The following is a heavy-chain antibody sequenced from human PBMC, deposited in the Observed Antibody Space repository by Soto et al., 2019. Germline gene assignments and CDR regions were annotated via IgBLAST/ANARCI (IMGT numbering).Heavy chain of an antibody. Sequence: QVQLVESGGGVVQPGRSLRLSCAASGFTFSKYGMHWVRQVPGKGLEWVAVISQDGSHKYYADYVKGRFTISRDNSKNTLYLQMNSLRGDDTAVYSCASQYYSVTFHFDSWGQGTLVTVSS. D-gene: IGHD4-4*01. CDR2: ISQDGSHK. V-gene: IGHV3-30*03. CDR3: ASQYYSVTFHFDS. J-gene: IGHJ4*02. CDR1: GFTFSKYG.